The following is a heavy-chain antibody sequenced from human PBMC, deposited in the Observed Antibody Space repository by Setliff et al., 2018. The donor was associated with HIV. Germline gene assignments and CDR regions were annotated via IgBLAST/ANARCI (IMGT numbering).Heavy chain of an antibody. V-gene: IGHV5-51*01. CDR3: ARHVLVTRDVRYFDY. J-gene: IGHJ4*02. CDR1: GYYFTSYG. D-gene: IGHD2-21*02. Sequence: GASLKISCKGSGYYFTSYGIGWVRQMHGKGLEWMGIIYPGDSDTSISPSFQGQVTITADKSINTAYLQWSILKAADTAMYYCARHVLVTRDVRYFDYWGQGTLVTVSS. CDR2: IYPGDSDT.